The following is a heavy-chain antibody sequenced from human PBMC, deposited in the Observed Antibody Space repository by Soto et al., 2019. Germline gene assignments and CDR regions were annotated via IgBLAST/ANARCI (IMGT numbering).Heavy chain of an antibody. D-gene: IGHD5-12*01. V-gene: IGHV4-59*01. CDR2: VYYSGST. J-gene: IGHJ5*02. CDR3: ERSGTYSGYYSIYFGL. CDR1: GGSISSYY. Sequence: SATLSLTCTVSGGSISSYYWSWIRQPPGKGLEWIGYVYYSGSTNYNPSLKSRVTISLDTSKSQFSLKLSSVTAADSAVYYCERSGTYSGYYSIYFGLWGRVTLVTVS.